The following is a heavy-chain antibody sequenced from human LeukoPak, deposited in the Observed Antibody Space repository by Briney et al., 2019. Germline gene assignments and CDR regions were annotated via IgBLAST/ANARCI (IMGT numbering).Heavy chain of an antibody. J-gene: IGHJ3*02. CDR1: GFTFDDYA. D-gene: IGHD4-17*01. V-gene: IGHV3-9*01. CDR3: AKARYGDYGDGVFFDI. CDR2: ISWNSGSI. Sequence: PGGSLRLSCAASGFTFDDYAMHWVRQAPGKGLEWVSGISWNSGSIGYADSVKGRFTISRDNAKNSLYLQMNSLRAEDTALYYCAKARYGDYGDGVFFDIWGQGTMVTVSS.